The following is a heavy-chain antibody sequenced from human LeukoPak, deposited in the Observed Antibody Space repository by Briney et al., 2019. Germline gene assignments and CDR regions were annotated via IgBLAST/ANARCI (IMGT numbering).Heavy chain of an antibody. Sequence: ASVTVSCKASGYTFTIYYMHWVRQAPGQGLEWMGIINPSGGSTSYAQKFQGRVTITRDMSTSTVYMELSSLRSEDTAVYYCARSKLNYGVAFDIWGQGTMVTVSS. CDR3: ARSKLNYGVAFDI. J-gene: IGHJ3*02. CDR2: INPSGGST. D-gene: IGHD1-7*01. V-gene: IGHV1-46*01. CDR1: GYTFTIYY.